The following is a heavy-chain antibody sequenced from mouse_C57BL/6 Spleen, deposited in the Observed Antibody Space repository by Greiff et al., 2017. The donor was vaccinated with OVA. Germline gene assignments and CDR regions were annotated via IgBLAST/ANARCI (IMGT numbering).Heavy chain of an antibody. CDR2: LNPYNGGT. D-gene: IGHD2-4*01. J-gene: IGHJ1*03. V-gene: IGHV1-19*01. Sequence: VQLQQSGPVLVKPGASVKMSCKASGYTFTDYYMNWVKQSHGKSLEWIGVLNPYNGGTSYNQKFKGKATLTVDKSSSTAYMELNSLTSEDSAVYYCARARDDYVWYFDVWGTGTTVTVSS. CDR3: ARARDDYVWYFDV. CDR1: GYTFTDYY.